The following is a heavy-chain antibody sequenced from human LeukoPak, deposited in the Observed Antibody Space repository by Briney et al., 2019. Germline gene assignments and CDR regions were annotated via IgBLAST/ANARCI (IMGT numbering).Heavy chain of an antibody. CDR1: GYRFTSYW. CDR2: IYPGNSDT. CDR3: ARRKGPVAGTGAFDI. V-gene: IGHV5-51*01. D-gene: IGHD6-19*01. Sequence: GASLQISCKGSGYRFTSYWIGWVRQMPGKGLEWMGIIYPGNSDTRYSPSFQGQVTISADKSISTAYLQWRSLKASDTAMYYCARRKGPVAGTGAFDIWGQGTMVTVSS. J-gene: IGHJ3*02.